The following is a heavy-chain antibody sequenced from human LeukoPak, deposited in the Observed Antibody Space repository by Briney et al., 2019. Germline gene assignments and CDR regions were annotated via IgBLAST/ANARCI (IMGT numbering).Heavy chain of an antibody. CDR3: ARIGRDYGDYFDY. D-gene: IGHD4-17*01. CDR1: GFTFSSYT. V-gene: IGHV3-21*01. Sequence: GGSLRLSCAASGFTFSSYTINWVRQAPGKGLQWVSSISGSGGYIYYADSVKGRFTVSRDNAKNSLSLQMNSLRAEDTAVYYCARIGRDYGDYFDYWGQGTLATVSS. CDR2: ISGSGGYI. J-gene: IGHJ4*02.